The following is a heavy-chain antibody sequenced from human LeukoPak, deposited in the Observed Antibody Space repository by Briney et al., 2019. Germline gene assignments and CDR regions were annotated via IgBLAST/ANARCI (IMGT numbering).Heavy chain of an antibody. CDR3: ARADRYSSSSFDLDAFDI. V-gene: IGHV3-30-3*01. J-gene: IGHJ3*02. CDR1: GFAFSSYA. D-gene: IGHD6-13*01. CDR2: ISYDGSNK. Sequence: GRSLRLSCAASGFAFSSYAMHWVRQAPGKGLEWVAVISYDGSNKYYADSVKGRFTISRDNSKNTLSLQMNSLRAEDTAVYYCARADRYSSSSFDLDAFDIWGQGTMVTVSS.